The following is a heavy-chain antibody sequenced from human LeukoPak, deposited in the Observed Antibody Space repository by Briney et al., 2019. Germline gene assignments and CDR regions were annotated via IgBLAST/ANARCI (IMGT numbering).Heavy chain of an antibody. CDR3: ARVDQGYYDFWRGYYYMDV. D-gene: IGHD3-3*01. Sequence: SETLSLTCTGSGGSISSYYWSWIRQPPGKGLEWMGYIYYSGSTNYNPSLKSRVTISVDTSKNQFSLKLSSVTAADTAVYYCARVDQGYYDFWRGYYYMDVWGKGTTVTVSS. CDR2: IYYSGST. CDR1: GGSISSYY. V-gene: IGHV4-59*01. J-gene: IGHJ6*03.